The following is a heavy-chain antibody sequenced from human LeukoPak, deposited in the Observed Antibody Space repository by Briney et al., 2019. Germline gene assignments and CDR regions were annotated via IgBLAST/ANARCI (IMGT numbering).Heavy chain of an antibody. V-gene: IGHV3-23*01. CDR3: AKGGLIAYFDY. CDR1: GLTLSSYA. Sequence: PGGSLRLSCAASGLTLSSYAMSWVRQAPGKGPEWVSAISGSDDSTYYADSVKGRFTISRDNSKNTLYLQMNSLRAEDTALYYCAKGGLIAYFDYWGQGTLVTVSS. J-gene: IGHJ4*02. D-gene: IGHD3-16*02. CDR2: ISGSDDST.